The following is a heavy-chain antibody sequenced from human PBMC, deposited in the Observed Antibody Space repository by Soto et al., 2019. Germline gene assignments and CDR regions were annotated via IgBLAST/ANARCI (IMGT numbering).Heavy chain of an antibody. CDR2: VFSSVSA. Sequence: PSETLSLTCAVSGYSISSGYYWGWIRQPANKGLEWIGRVFSSVSATYNPSLKSRVSISMDTPENRISLKLDSVTAADAGVYFCARDGMTTGDTWGPGTLVTVSS. CDR1: GYSISSGYY. J-gene: IGHJ4*02. CDR3: ARDGMTTGDT. V-gene: IGHV4-38-2*02. D-gene: IGHD2-21*02.